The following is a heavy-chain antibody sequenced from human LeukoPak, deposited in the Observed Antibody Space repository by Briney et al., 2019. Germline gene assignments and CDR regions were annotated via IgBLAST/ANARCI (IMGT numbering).Heavy chain of an antibody. CDR2: MPYDASNK. V-gene: IGHV3-30*14. D-gene: IGHD1-1*01. J-gene: IGHJ4*02. CDR1: GLSFWNYA. Sequence: AKSLRLSCAVSGLSFWNYAMHWVRQAPGNGLEWVALMPYDASNKFYAESVKGRFTIARDKSKKTLELQMTTLRLADTDVYYCASSPGRQQLIVYFDSWGQGAQVTVSS. CDR3: ASSPGRQQLIVYFDS.